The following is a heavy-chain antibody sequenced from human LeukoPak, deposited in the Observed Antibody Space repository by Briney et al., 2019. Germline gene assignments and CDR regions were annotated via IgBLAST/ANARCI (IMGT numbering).Heavy chain of an antibody. CDR1: GYTFTSFG. J-gene: IGHJ4*02. CDR2: IRAYNGDT. Sequence: ASVKVSCTASGYTFTSFGVSWMRQAPGQGLEWLGWIRAYNGDTSYARKLQGRLTMTTDTSTSTAFMELRSLRSDDTAVYYCARGDGDYWGQGTLVTVSS. CDR3: ARGDGDY. V-gene: IGHV1-18*01. D-gene: IGHD5-24*01.